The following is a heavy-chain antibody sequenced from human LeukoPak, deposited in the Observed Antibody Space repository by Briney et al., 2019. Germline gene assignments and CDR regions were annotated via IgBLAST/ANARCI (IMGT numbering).Heavy chain of an antibody. CDR3: WRGIFGGYSYGPLSSWFDP. V-gene: IGHV1-18*01. CDR2: SSAYNGNT. Sequence: SSVTVSCKASVYTFTSYGISWVRQAPGQGLEWMGWSSAYNGNTKQAQIPQGRVTMTTDTSTDTVYPELRSLGCGEPAVYYCWRGIFGGYSYGPLSSWFDPWGQGTLVTVSS. D-gene: IGHD5-18*01. J-gene: IGHJ5*02. CDR1: VYTFTSYG.